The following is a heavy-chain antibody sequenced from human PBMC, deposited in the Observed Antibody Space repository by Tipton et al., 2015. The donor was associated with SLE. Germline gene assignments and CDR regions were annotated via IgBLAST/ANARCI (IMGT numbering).Heavy chain of an antibody. CDR1: GYSISSGYY. Sequence: TLSLTCAVSGYSISSGYYWGWIRQPPGKGLEWIGEITHSGSTNYNPSLKSRVTISVDTSKNQFSLKLSSVTAADTAVYYCARVVGGYDSYYYYMDVWGKGTTVTVSS. J-gene: IGHJ6*03. V-gene: IGHV4-38-2*01. CDR3: ARVVGGYDSYYYYMDV. CDR2: ITHSGST. D-gene: IGHD5-12*01.